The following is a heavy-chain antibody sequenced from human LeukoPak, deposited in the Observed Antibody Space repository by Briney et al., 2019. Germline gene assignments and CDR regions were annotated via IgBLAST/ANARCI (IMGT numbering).Heavy chain of an antibody. CDR2: IIPIFGTA. CDR1: GGTFSSYA. D-gene: IGHD3-10*01. J-gene: IGHJ5*02. CDR3: AIDMVRGVIIDNWFDP. V-gene: IGHV1-69*13. Sequence: SVKVSCKASGGTFSSYAISWVRQAPGQGLEWMGGIIPIFGTANYAQKFQGRVTITADESTSTAYMELSSLRPEDTAVYYCAIDMVRGVIIDNWFDPWGQGTLVTVSS.